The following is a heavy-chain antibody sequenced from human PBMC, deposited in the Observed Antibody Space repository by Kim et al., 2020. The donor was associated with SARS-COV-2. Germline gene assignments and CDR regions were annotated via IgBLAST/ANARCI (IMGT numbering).Heavy chain of an antibody. Sequence: KFQGRGTMTRDTSTSTVYMELSSLRSEDTAVYYCAREASSSFRNYYGMDVWGQGTTVTVSS. J-gene: IGHJ6*02. CDR3: AREASSSFRNYYGMDV. D-gene: IGHD6-6*01. V-gene: IGHV1-46*01.